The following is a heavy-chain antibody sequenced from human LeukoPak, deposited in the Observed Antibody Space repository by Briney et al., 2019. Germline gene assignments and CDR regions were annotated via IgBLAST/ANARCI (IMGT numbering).Heavy chain of an antibody. CDR2: IYYSGST. V-gene: IGHV4-59*12. CDR1: SGSMSNYY. D-gene: IGHD2/OR15-2a*01. J-gene: IGHJ3*02. CDR3: ASHKYPVQAFDI. Sequence: SETLSLTCTVSSGSMSNYYWSWIRQPPGKGLEWIGSIYYSGSTSYNPSLKSRVTLSVDTSRNQFSLILSPVTAADTAIYYCASHKYPVQAFDIWGQGTMVTVSS.